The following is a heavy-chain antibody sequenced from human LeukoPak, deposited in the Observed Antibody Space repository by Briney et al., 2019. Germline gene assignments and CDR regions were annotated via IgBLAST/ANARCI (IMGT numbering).Heavy chain of an antibody. Sequence: ASVKVSCKASGYTFTSYYMHWVRQAPGQRLEWMGWINAGNGNTKHSQKFQGRVTITRDTSASTAYMGLSSPRSEDTAVYYCARDTAYYYDSSGYPNWFDPWGQGTLVTVSS. CDR1: GYTFTSYY. CDR3: ARDTAYYYDSSGYPNWFDP. CDR2: INAGNGNT. J-gene: IGHJ5*02. D-gene: IGHD3-22*01. V-gene: IGHV1-3*01.